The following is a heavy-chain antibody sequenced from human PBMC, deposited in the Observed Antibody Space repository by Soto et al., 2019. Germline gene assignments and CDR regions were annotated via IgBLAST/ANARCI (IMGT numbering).Heavy chain of an antibody. CDR1: GFTFSNFE. CDR3: ARAECSSPDCLTAYYSYGLDV. V-gene: IGHV3-48*03. D-gene: IGHD3-9*01. Sequence: GGSLRLSCAASGFTFSNFEMHWVRQAPGKGLEWVSYINTAGSTKYYAESVKGRFTISRDNARNSLFLQMNSLRAEDTAVYYCARAECSSPDCLTAYYSYGLDVWGQGSTVTVS. J-gene: IGHJ6*02. CDR2: INTAGSTK.